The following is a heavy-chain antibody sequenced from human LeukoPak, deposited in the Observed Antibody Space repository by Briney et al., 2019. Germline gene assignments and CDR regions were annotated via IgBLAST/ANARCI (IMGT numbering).Heavy chain of an antibody. V-gene: IGHV4-31*03. J-gene: IGHJ4*02. CDR2: IYYSGST. Sequence: SETLSLTCTVSGGSISSGGYYWSWIRQHPGKGLEWIGYIYYSGSTYYNPSLKSRVTISVDTSKNQFSLKLSSVTAADTAVYYCARESGRGLRWYFDYWGQGTLVTVSS. CDR3: ARESGRGLRWYFDY. D-gene: IGHD4-23*01. CDR1: GGSISSGGYY.